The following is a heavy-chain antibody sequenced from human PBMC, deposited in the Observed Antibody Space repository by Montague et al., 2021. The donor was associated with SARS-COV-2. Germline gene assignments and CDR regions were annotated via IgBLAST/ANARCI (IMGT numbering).Heavy chain of an antibody. V-gene: IGHV4-39*01. CDR3: VRVTGLIFPDPFDY. Sequence: SETLSLTCSVSGDSISSSYYYWSWVRQPPGMGLDWIVNVYYNRTTYYTPSLQIRLTITRYKTKSQFSLELRSVAAAATAVYYCVRVTGLIFPDPFDYWGQGNMVTVSS. J-gene: IGHJ4*02. D-gene: IGHD1-14*01. CDR1: GDSISSSYYY. CDR2: VYYNRTT.